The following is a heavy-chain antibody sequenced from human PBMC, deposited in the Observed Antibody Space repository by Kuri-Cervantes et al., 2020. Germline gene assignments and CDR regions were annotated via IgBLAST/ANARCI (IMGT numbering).Heavy chain of an antibody. CDR1: GGSISSYY. J-gene: IGHJ4*02. CDR3: ARHEGTGTYDHFYFDY. V-gene: IGHV4-59*08. D-gene: IGHD3-10*01. CDR2: IYYSGST. Sequence: SETLSLTCTVSGGSISSYYWSWIRQPPGKGLEWIGYIYYSGSTNYNPSLKSRVTISVNKSKNQLSMKLTSETAADKAVYYCARHEGTGTYDHFYFDYWGQGTLVTVSS.